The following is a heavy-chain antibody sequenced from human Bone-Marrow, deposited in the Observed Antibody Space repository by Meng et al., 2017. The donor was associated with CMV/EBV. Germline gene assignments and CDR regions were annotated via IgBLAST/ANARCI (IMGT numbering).Heavy chain of an antibody. Sequence: GESLKTSCAASGFNFRSYAMHWVRQAPGKGLEYVSAISSNGGSTYYVDSVKGRFTISRDNSKNTLYLQMGSLRAEDMAVYYCARTDGITMVRGVIINAYGIDYWGQGTLVTVSS. V-gene: IGHV3-64*02. CDR3: ARTDGITMVRGVIINAYGIDY. J-gene: IGHJ4*02. CDR2: ISSNGGST. CDR1: GFNFRSYA. D-gene: IGHD3-10*01.